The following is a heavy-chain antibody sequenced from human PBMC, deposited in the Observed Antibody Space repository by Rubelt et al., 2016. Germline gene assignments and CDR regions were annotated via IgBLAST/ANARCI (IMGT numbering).Heavy chain of an antibody. CDR1: GYTFTSYG. D-gene: IGHD3-22*01. J-gene: IGHJ4*02. CDR2: ISAYNGNT. Sequence: QVQLVQSGAEVTKPGASVKVSCKASGYTFTSYGISWVRQAPGQGLEWMGWISAYNGNTNYAQKGQGRGTMTTATSTRTAYMELRSLRSDDTAWYYCARVEYYYDSSGYSDYWGQGTLVTVSS. V-gene: IGHV1-18*01. CDR3: ARVEYYYDSSGYSDY.